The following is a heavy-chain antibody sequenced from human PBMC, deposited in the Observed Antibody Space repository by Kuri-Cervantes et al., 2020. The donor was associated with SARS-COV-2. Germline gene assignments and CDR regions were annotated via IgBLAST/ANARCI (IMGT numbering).Heavy chain of an antibody. J-gene: IGHJ4*02. CDR1: GGSISSHY. V-gene: IGHV4-59*04. Sequence: SETLSLTCTVSGGSISSHYWSWIRQPPGKGLEWIGSIYHSGSTYYNPSLKSRVTISVDTSKNQFSLKLSSVTAADTAVYYCARPSAGPAAIDYWGQGTLVTVSS. D-gene: IGHD2-2*01. CDR3: ARPSAGPAAIDY. CDR2: IYHSGST.